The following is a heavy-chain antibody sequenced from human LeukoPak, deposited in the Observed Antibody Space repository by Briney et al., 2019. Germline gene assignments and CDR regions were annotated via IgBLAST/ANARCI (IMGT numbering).Heavy chain of an antibody. CDR3: AKISIRFGAPYYYYMDV. CDR2: ISYDGGIK. Sequence: GGSLRLSCAASGFTFSRYGIHWVRQAPGKGLEWVAVISYDGGIKYYADSVKGRFTISRDNSKNTLYLQMNSLRAEDTAVYYCAKISIRFGAPYYYYMDVWGKGTTVTVSS. V-gene: IGHV3-30*18. D-gene: IGHD3-10*01. J-gene: IGHJ6*03. CDR1: GFTFSRYG.